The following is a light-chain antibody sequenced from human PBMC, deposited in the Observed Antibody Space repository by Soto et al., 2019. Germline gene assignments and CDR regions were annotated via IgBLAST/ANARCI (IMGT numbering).Light chain of an antibody. CDR2: DAS. J-gene: IGKJ5*01. V-gene: IGKV3-11*01. CDR1: QSVSSY. Sequence: EIVLTQSPATLSLSPGERATLSCRASQSVSSYLAWFQQKPGQVPRLLIYDASNRAAGIPARFSGSGSGTDFALTLNTLEPEDFAVYYCQQRTDWPITFGQGTRLEIK. CDR3: QQRTDWPIT.